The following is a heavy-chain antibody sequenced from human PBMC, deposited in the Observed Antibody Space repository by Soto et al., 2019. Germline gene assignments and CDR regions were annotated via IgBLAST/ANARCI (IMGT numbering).Heavy chain of an antibody. D-gene: IGHD2-2*01. CDR3: ARVIPGAEAWFDP. Sequence: QGQLVQSGAEVKKPGASVKVSCTASGNTFTNFGVTWVRQAPGQGLEWMGWISAYTDDPNYAQKFQGSVTMTIDTSTSTAYLDLCSLISDDTAVYYSARVIPGAEAWFDPWCQGTVVSVSS. CDR2: ISAYTDDP. CDR1: GNTFTNFG. V-gene: IGHV1-18*01. J-gene: IGHJ5*02.